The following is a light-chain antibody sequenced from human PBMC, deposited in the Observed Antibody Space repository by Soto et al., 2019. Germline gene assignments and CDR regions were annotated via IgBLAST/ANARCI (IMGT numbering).Light chain of an antibody. Sequence: EIVITQSPATLSVSPGERATLSCRASQAVNTRLAWYQHKPGQAPRLLIYLASNRDAGVPARFSGSGSGTDFTLTISDVEPEDFEVYYCHQRQSWPRTFGQGTKVDIK. CDR3: HQRQSWPRT. J-gene: IGKJ1*01. CDR1: QAVNTR. V-gene: IGKV3-11*01. CDR2: LAS.